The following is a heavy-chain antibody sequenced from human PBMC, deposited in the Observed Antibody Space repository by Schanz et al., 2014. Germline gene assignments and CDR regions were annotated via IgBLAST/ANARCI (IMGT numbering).Heavy chain of an antibody. V-gene: IGHV3-23*04. D-gene: IGHD1-1*01. CDR2: ISGSGGST. CDR3: AKIERNED. Sequence: EVQLAESGGGLVQPGGSLRLSCAASGFTFSGFWMTWVRQAPGKGLEWVSAISGSGGSTYYADSVKGRFTISRDNSKNTLYLQMNSLRAEDTAVYFCAKIERNEDWGQGTLVTVSS. CDR1: GFTFSGFW. J-gene: IGHJ4*02.